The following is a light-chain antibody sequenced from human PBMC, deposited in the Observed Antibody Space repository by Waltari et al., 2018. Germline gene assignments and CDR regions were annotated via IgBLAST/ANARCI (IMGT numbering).Light chain of an antibody. J-gene: IGLJ1*01. CDR3: YSSDSTGLRV. Sequence: SYELTQTPSVSVSPGQTARITCSGHELPRKYAYWFQQKSGQAPRLVIYEDTKRPSGIPERFSGSSSGTVAKLTITGAQVDDEADYYCYSSDSTGLRVFGGGTTVVVL. CDR2: EDT. V-gene: IGLV3-10*01. CDR1: ELPRKY.